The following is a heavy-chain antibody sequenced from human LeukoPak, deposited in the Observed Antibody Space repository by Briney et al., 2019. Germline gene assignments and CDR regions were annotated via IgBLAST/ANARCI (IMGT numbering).Heavy chain of an antibody. J-gene: IGHJ6*04. CDR2: ISYDGSNK. V-gene: IGHV3-30*04. D-gene: IGHD3-10*01. Sequence: GRALRLSCSASGFTFSSYAMHWVRQAPGKGLEWVAVISYDGSNKYYADSVKGRFTISRDNSKNTLYLQMNSLRAEDTAVYYCARDNMVRGVVIYYYYGMDVWGKGTTVTVSS. CDR1: GFTFSSYA. CDR3: ARDNMVRGVVIYYYYGMDV.